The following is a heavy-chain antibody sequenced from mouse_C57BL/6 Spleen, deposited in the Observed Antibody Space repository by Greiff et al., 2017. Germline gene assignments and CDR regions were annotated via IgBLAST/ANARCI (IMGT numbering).Heavy chain of an antibody. Sequence: DVQLQESGPGLVKPSQSLSLTCSVTGYSITSGYYWNWIRQFPGNKLEWMGYISYDGSNNYNPSLKNRISITRDTSKNQFFLKLNSVTTEDTATYSCARGSYSPWYFDVWGTGTTVTVSS. CDR1: GYSITSGYY. CDR3: ARGSYSPWYFDV. V-gene: IGHV3-6*01. J-gene: IGHJ1*03. D-gene: IGHD2-12*01. CDR2: ISYDGSN.